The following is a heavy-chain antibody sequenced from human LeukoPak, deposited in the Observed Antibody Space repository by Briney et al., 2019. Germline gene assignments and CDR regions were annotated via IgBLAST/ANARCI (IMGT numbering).Heavy chain of an antibody. CDR3: ARRSSGWYGNAFDI. J-gene: IGHJ3*02. Sequence: SETLSLTCAVYGGSFSGYYWSWIRQPPGKGLEWIGEINHSGSTNYNPSLKSRVTISVDTSKNQFSLKLSSVTAADTAVYYCARRSSGWYGNAFDIWGQGIMVTVSS. CDR1: GGSFSGYY. CDR2: INHSGST. D-gene: IGHD6-19*01. V-gene: IGHV4-34*01.